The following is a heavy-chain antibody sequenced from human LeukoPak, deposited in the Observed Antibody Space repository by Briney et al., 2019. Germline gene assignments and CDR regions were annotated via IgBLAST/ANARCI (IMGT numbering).Heavy chain of an antibody. CDR3: ARARRFDYIDY. V-gene: IGHV4-34*01. CDR2: INHSGST. CDR1: GGSFSGYY. D-gene: IGHD3-16*01. Sequence: SETLSLTCAVYGGSFSGYYWSWIRQPPGKGLEWIGEINHSGSTNYNPSLKSRVTISVDTSKNQFSLKLSSVTAADTAVYYCARARRFDYIDYWGQGTLVTVSS. J-gene: IGHJ4*02.